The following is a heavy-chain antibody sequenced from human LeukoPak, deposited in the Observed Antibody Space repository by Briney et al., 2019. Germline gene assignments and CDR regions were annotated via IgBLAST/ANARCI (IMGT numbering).Heavy chain of an antibody. V-gene: IGHV1-24*01. J-gene: IGHJ4*02. D-gene: IGHD2/OR15-2a*01. CDR3: ATPFDAVDY. CDR1: GGTFRSYV. Sequence: ASVKVSCKASGGTFRSYVISWVRQAPRNGLEWMGGFDPEDGETIYAQKFQGRVTMTEDTSTDTAYMELSSLRSEDTAVYYCATPFDAVDYWGQGTLVTVSS. CDR2: FDPEDGET.